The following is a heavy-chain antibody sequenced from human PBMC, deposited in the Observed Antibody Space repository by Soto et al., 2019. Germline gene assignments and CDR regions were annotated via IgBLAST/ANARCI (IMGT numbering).Heavy chain of an antibody. CDR2: IYYSGST. CDR1: GASMNTYY. J-gene: IGHJ5*02. D-gene: IGHD3-10*01. Sequence: ETLSLTCTASGASMNTYYWNWIRQPPGKGLEWIGYIYYSGSTNYNPSLKSRVTISVDTSKNQFSLKLSSVTAADTAVYYCARRTSRFGELLLDPWGQGTLVTVSS. CDR3: ARRTSRFGELLLDP. V-gene: IGHV4-59*01.